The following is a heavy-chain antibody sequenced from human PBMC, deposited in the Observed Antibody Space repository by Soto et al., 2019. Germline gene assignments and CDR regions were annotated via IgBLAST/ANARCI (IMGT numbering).Heavy chain of an antibody. CDR2: IDHDGPT. CDR3: VRGSHGDY. D-gene: IGHD2-15*01. J-gene: IGHJ4*02. V-gene: IGHV3-74*01. CDR1: GFTFSNYW. Sequence: EVQLVESGGGLVQPGGSLRLSCAGSGFTFSNYWMHWVRQAPGKGLEWVSRIDHDGPTDYADSVRGRFTISRDNAENTLYLQMNRLSPEDTAVYYCVRGSHGDYWGQGTLVTVSS.